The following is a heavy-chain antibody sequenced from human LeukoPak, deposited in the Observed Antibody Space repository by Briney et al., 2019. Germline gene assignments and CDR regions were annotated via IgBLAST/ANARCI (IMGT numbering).Heavy chain of an antibody. Sequence: GGSLRLSCAASGLIVSSNYMTWVRQAPGKGLEWVSIIHTNGNAYYADSVKGRFTISRDNSKNTLYLQMNSLRTEDTAVYYCAADRFSIFGVVITPKNYYGMDVWGQGTTVTVSS. CDR3: AADRFSIFGVVITPKNYYGMDV. CDR1: GLIVSSNY. J-gene: IGHJ6*02. CDR2: IHTNGNA. V-gene: IGHV3-53*01. D-gene: IGHD3-3*01.